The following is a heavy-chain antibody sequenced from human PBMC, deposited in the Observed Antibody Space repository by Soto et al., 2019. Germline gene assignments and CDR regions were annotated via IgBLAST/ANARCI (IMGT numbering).Heavy chain of an antibody. Sequence: SVKVSCKASGGTFSTYAISWVRQAPGRGLEWVGGIIPIFGTANYAQKFQGRVTITADESTSTAYMELSSLRSEDTAVYYCARAAYSYGTAYLSYYYGMDVWGQGTTVTVSS. D-gene: IGHD5-18*01. CDR1: GGTFSTYA. CDR2: IIPIFGTA. V-gene: IGHV1-69*13. CDR3: ARAAYSYGTAYLSYYYGMDV. J-gene: IGHJ6*02.